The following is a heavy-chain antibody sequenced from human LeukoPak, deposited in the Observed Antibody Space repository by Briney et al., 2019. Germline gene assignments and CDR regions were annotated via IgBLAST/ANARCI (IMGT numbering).Heavy chain of an antibody. V-gene: IGHV4-59*01. D-gene: IGHD6-19*01. J-gene: IGHJ3*02. CDR3: AKLGPCGWYEAFDI. CDR1: GSSISNYY. CDR2: IYYSGST. Sequence: KTSETLSLTCSVSGSSISNYYWSWIRQPPGKGLEWIGYIYYSGSTNFNPSLKSRVTISVDTSKNQFSLRLSSVTAADTAVYCCAKLGPCGWYEAFDIWGQGTMVTVSS.